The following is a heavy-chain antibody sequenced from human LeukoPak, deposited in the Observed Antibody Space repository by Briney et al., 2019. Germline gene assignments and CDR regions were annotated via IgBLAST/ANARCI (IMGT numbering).Heavy chain of an antibody. V-gene: IGHV3-23*01. CDR3: AKDLGYCSSTSCSPGAFDI. CDR1: GFTFSSYA. D-gene: IGHD2-2*01. CDR2: ISGSGGST. J-gene: IGHJ3*02. Sequence: GGSLRLSCAASGFTFSSYAMNWVRQAPGKGLEWDSAISGSGGSTYYADSVKGRFTISRDNSKNTLYLQMNSLRAEDTAVYYCAKDLGYCSSTSCSPGAFDIWGQGTMVTVSS.